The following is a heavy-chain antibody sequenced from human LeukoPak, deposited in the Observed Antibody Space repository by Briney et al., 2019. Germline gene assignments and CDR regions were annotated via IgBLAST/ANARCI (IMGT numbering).Heavy chain of an antibody. CDR1: DGSINTYY. J-gene: IGHJ4*02. CDR3: ARQYCTGGSCYPHFDY. V-gene: IGHV4-59*01. CDR2: VYYSGAT. Sequence: PSETLSLTCTVSDGSINTYYWSWIRHPPGKGLEWIGFVYYSGATSYNPSLKSRVTISIDTSKNQFSLKLTSVTAADTAVYYCARQYCTGGSCYPHFDYWGQGTLVTVSS. D-gene: IGHD2-15*01.